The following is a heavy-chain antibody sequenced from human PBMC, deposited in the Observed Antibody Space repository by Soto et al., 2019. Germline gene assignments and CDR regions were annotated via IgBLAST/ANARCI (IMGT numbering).Heavy chain of an antibody. CDR3: AHREGDDYVWGSYYDAFDV. J-gene: IGHJ3*01. Sequence: QITLKESGPTLVKPTQTLTLTCTFSGFSLSSSGGGVGWIRQPPGNALEWLALIYGDDGERYTPSLKTRHTITKDTSKNQVVLTMTNMDPVDTATYYCAHREGDDYVWGSYYDAFDVWGQATMVTVS. V-gene: IGHV2-5*02. CDR1: GFSLSSSGGG. CDR2: IYGDDGE. D-gene: IGHD3-16*01.